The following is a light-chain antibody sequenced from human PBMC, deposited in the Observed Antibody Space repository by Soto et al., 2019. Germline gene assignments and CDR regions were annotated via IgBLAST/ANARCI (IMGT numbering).Light chain of an antibody. J-gene: IGKJ5*01. CDR3: QQYYNLPT. CDR1: QNINNY. V-gene: IGKV1-33*01. CDR2: DAS. Sequence: QMNQSASSMSASVGDIVIITFQASQNINNYLNWYQQKPGTAPKLLIYDASNLEAGVPSRFSGSEYGTDFTFTISRLQPEDIATYYCQQYYNLPTFGQWTRMDIK.